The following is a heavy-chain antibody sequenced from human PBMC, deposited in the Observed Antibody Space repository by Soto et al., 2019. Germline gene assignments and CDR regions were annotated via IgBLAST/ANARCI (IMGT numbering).Heavy chain of an antibody. V-gene: IGHV4-34*01. D-gene: IGHD1-1*01. J-gene: IGHJ4*02. CDR3: ARESKWNDEYYFDY. CDR1: GGSFGGYY. Sequence: SETLSLTCAVYGGSFGGYYWSWIRQPPGKGLEWIGEINHSGSTNYNPSLKSRVTISVDTSKNQFSLKLSSVTAADTAVFYCARESKWNDEYYFDYWGQGTQVTVSS. CDR2: INHSGST.